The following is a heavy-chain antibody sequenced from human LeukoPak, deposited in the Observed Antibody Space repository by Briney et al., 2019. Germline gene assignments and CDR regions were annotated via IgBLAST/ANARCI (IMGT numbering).Heavy chain of an antibody. CDR1: GYTFTGYY. CDR3: ARAGPEADDYGDYRYYYYMDV. V-gene: IGHV1-2*02. Sequence: ASVKVSCKASGYTFTGYYMHWVRQAPGQGLEWMGWINPNSGGTNYAQKFQGRVTMTRDTSISTAYMELSSLRSEDTAMYFCARAGPEADDYGDYRYYYYMDVWGKGTTVSISS. D-gene: IGHD4-17*01. J-gene: IGHJ6*03. CDR2: INPNSGGT.